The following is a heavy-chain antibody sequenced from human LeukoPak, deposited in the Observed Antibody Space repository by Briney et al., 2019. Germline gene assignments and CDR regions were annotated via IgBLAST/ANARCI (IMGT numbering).Heavy chain of an antibody. D-gene: IGHD1-26*01. CDR3: ARQDSGTYLNPLDI. CDR2: IYYTGST. Sequence: SETLSLTCIVSGGSISSYYWSWIRQPPGKGLEWIGYIYYTGSTNYNPSLKSRVTISVDTSKNQLSLKLRSVTAANTAVYYCARQDSGTYLNPLDIWGQGTVVTVSS. J-gene: IGHJ3*02. V-gene: IGHV4-59*08. CDR1: GGSISSYY.